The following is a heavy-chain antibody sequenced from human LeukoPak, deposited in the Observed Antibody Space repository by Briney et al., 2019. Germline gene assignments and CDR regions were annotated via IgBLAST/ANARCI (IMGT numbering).Heavy chain of an antibody. V-gene: IGHV4-30-4*01. D-gene: IGHD3-10*01. CDR3: ARGPYGSGSHY. CDR2: IYYSGTT. CDR1: GVSISSGDYY. Sequence: PSQTLSLTCTVSGVSISSGDYYGSWIRQPPGKGLEWIGYIYYSGTTYYNPSLKRRVTISVDTSKNQSYLKLTSVTAGDTAVYYCARGPYGSGSHYWGRGPLVSVSS. J-gene: IGHJ4*02.